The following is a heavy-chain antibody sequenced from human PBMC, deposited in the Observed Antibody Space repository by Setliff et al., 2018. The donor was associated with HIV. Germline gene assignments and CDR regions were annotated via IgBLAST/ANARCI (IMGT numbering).Heavy chain of an antibody. D-gene: IGHD3-9*01. J-gene: IGHJ3*02. Sequence: ASVKVSCKASGYTFTSYYMHWVRQAPAQGLEWMGIINPSRGSASYPQNFQGRVTMTRDTSTSTVYMELSSLRSEDAAVYYCARHYFDILTGYYNRAFDIWGQGTMVTV. CDR1: GYTFTSYY. V-gene: IGHV1-46*01. CDR3: ARHYFDILTGYYNRAFDI. CDR2: INPSRGSA.